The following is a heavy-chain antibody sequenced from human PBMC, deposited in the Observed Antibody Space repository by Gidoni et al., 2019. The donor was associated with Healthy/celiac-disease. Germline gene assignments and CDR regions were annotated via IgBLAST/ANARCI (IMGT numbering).Heavy chain of an antibody. V-gene: IGHV1-18*01. CDR2: ISAYNGNT. Sequence: QVQLVQSGAEVKKPGASVKVSCKASGYTFTSYGISWVRQAPGQGLEWMGWISAYNGNTNYAQKLQGRVTMTTDTSTSTAYMELRSLRSDDTAVYYCARITWFRELYGPYYYYYMDVWGKGTTVTVSS. D-gene: IGHD3-10*01. CDR3: ARITWFRELYGPYYYYYMDV. CDR1: GYTFTSYG. J-gene: IGHJ6*03.